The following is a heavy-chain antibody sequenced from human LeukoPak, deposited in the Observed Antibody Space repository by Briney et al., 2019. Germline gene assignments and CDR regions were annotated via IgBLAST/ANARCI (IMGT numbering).Heavy chain of an antibody. Sequence: ASVKISCKVSGYTFTDYYMHWVHQAPGKGLEWMGLVDPEDGETIYAEKFQGRVTITADTSTDTAYMELSSLRSEDTAVYYCAIQVGASVYYYYMDVWGKGTTVTVSS. D-gene: IGHD1-26*01. J-gene: IGHJ6*03. V-gene: IGHV1-69-2*01. CDR1: GYTFTDYY. CDR3: AIQVGASVYYYYMDV. CDR2: VDPEDGET.